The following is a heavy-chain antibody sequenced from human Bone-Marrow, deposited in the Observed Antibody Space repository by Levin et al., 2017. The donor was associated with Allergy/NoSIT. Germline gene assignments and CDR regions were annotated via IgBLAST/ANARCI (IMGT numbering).Heavy chain of an antibody. CDR1: GDSLSSYY. Sequence: SETLSLTCTVSGDSLSSYYCSWIRQPPGKRLEWIAYISYSGSTNYNPSLKSRVTLSVDTSKNHFSLNLTSVTAADTAVYYCARSLRRENFDYWGQGILVTVSS. D-gene: IGHD5-24*01. CDR3: ARSLRRENFDY. CDR2: ISYSGST. V-gene: IGHV4-59*01. J-gene: IGHJ4*02.